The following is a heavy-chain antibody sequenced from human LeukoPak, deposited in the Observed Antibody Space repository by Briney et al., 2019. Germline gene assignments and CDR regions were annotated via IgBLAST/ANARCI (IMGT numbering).Heavy chain of an antibody. Sequence: GGSLRLSCAASGFTFSSYWMSWVRQAPGKGLEWVANIKQDGSEKYYVDSVKGQFTISRDNAKNSLYLQMNSLRAEDTAIYYCASGMRVGPNIWGQGTLVTVSS. J-gene: IGHJ4*02. CDR1: GFTFSSYW. D-gene: IGHD1-26*01. CDR2: IKQDGSEK. CDR3: ASGMRVGPNI. V-gene: IGHV3-7*01.